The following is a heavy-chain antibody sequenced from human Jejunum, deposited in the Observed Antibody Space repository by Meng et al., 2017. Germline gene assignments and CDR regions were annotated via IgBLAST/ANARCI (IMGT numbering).Heavy chain of an antibody. Sequence: TLKCPGPLLVQTQTTLTLSFTFSGFPLTTGGVGVAWIRQPPGKALEWLAINNWNDDIRYNPSVKSRLTITKDASKNQVVLTMTNMDPVDTATYYCAHRVYYGSGTVEYFQHWGQGTLVTVSS. V-gene: IGHV2-5*01. CDR2: NNWNDDI. J-gene: IGHJ1*01. CDR3: AHRVYYGSGTVEYFQH. D-gene: IGHD3-10*01. CDR1: GFPLTTGGVG.